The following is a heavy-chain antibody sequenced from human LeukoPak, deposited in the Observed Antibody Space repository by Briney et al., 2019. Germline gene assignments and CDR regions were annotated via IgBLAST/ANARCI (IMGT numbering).Heavy chain of an antibody. CDR1: GFTFSSYA. V-gene: IGHV3-23*01. Sequence: GGSLRLSCAASGFTFSSYAMSWVRQAPGKGLEWVSAISGTGGSTYYADSVKGRFTISRDNSKNTLYLQMNSLRAEDTAVYYCARDHRGSGSRYYYYYMDVWGKGTTVTISS. J-gene: IGHJ6*03. CDR3: ARDHRGSGSRYYYYYMDV. D-gene: IGHD3-10*01. CDR2: ISGTGGST.